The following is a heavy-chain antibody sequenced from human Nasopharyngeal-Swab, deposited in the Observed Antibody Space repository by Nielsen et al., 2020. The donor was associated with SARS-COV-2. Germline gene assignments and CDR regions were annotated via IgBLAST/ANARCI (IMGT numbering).Heavy chain of an antibody. CDR3: VRDSSSLYSYFYGRDV. Sequence: GGSLRLSCKASGYSFAAYWIGWVRQKPGKGLEWMGIIYPGDSETRYSPSFQGHVTISADMSTSTAYLQWSSLQASYTGIYYCVRDSSSLYSYFYGRDVWGQGTTVTVSS. CDR1: GYSFAAYW. CDR2: IYPGDSET. V-gene: IGHV5-51*01. J-gene: IGHJ6*02. D-gene: IGHD6-13*01.